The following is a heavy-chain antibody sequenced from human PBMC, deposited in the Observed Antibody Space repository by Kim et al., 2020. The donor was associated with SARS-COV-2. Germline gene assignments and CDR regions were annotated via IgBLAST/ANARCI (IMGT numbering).Heavy chain of an antibody. V-gene: IGHV4-34*01. CDR2: INHSGST. CDR3: AREACGGDCYPLNWFDP. CDR1: GGSFSGYY. Sequence: SETLSLTCAVYGGSFSGYYWSWIRQPPGKGLEWIGEINHSGSTNYNPSLKSRVTISVDTSKNQFSLKLSSVTAADTAVYYCAREACGGDCYPLNWFDPWGQGTLVTVSS. J-gene: IGHJ5*02. D-gene: IGHD2-21*02.